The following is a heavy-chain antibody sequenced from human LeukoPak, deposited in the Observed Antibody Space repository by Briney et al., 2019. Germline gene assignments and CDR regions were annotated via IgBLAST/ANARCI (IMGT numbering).Heavy chain of an antibody. V-gene: IGHV3-30*18. Sequence: GGSLRLSCAASGFSLSNYGMHWVRQAPGKGLEWVAVISYDGSNKYYADSVKGRFTISRDNSKNTLYLQMNSLRAEDTAVYYCAKDFYGGTGGYWGQGTLVTVSS. CDR2: ISYDGSNK. CDR3: AKDFYGGTGGY. J-gene: IGHJ4*02. D-gene: IGHD1-26*01. CDR1: GFSLSNYG.